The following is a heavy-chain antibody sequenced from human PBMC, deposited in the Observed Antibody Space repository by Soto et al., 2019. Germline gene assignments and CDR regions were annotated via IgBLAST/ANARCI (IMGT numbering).Heavy chain of an antibody. Sequence: QVQLVDSGGGVVQPGRSLRLSCAASGFAFSIYVMHWVRQAPGKGLEWVAFISYNGNNKYYADSVKGRFTISRDNSKNMVYLQMNNLTTDDTAVYYCARPLGWNDQYYGINVWGQGTTVSVSS. D-gene: IGHD1-1*01. CDR2: ISYNGNNK. CDR3: ARPLGWNDQYYGINV. V-gene: IGHV3-30-3*01. J-gene: IGHJ6*02. CDR1: GFAFSIYV.